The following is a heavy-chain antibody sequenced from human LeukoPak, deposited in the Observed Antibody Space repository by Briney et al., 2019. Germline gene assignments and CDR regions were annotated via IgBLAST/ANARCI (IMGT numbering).Heavy chain of an antibody. V-gene: IGHV3-21*01. CDR2: ISSSSSYI. Sequence: GGSLRLSCAASGFTFSSYSMNWVRQAPGKGLEWVSSISSSSSYIYYGDSVKGRFTISRDNAKNSLYLQMNSLRAEDTAVYYCARDLYYDFWSGYYPWYYYGMDVWGQGTTVTVSS. D-gene: IGHD3-3*01. CDR1: GFTFSSYS. J-gene: IGHJ6*02. CDR3: ARDLYYDFWSGYYPWYYYGMDV.